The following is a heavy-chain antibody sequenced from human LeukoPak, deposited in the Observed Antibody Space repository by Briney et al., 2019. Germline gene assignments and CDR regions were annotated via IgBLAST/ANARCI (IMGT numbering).Heavy chain of an antibody. CDR1: GGSISSYY. CDR3: AREAYCGGDCYYFDY. J-gene: IGHJ4*02. V-gene: IGHV4-59*01. CDR2: IYYSGST. Sequence: SETLSLTCTVSGGSISSYYWSWIRQPPGKGPEWIGYIYYSGSTNYNPSLKSRVTISVDTSKNQFSLKLSSVTAADTAVYYCAREAYCGGDCYYFDYWGQGTLVTVSS. D-gene: IGHD2-21*02.